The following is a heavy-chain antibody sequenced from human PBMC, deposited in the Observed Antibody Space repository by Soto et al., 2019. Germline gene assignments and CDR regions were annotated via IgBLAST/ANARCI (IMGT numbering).Heavy chain of an antibody. CDR2: IKSKTDGGTT. CDR1: GFTFTNAW. J-gene: IGHJ4*01. V-gene: IGHV3-15*07. CDR3: TTDSYSTIIIVRFDY. D-gene: IGHD3-22*01. Sequence: EVQLVESGGGLVKPGGSLRLSCAASGFTFTNAWINWVRQAPEKGLEWVGRIKSKTDGGTTDYAEPVKGRFAISRDDSNNMVYLQMNSLKIEDTAVYYCTTDSYSTIIIVRFDYWGHGTLVTVSS.